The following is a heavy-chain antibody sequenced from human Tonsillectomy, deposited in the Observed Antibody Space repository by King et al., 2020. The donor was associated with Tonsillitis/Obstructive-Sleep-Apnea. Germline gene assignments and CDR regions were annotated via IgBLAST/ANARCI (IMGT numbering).Heavy chain of an antibody. J-gene: IGHJ3*02. V-gene: IGHV3-7*01. D-gene: IGHD3-22*01. Sequence: VQLVESGGGLVQPEKSLRLSCAASGFTFSSYWMTWVRQAPGKGLEWVANINQDGTEKYYVDSVKGRFIISRDNAKNSLYLQMNSLRAEDTAMYYCARDMVTTIVLVPFDIWGQGTMVAVSS. CDR1: GFTFSSYW. CDR3: ARDMVTTIVLVPFDI. CDR2: INQDGTEK.